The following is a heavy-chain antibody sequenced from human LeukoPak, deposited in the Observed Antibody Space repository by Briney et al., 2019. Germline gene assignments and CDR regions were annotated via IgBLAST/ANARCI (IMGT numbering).Heavy chain of an antibody. J-gene: IGHJ6*03. D-gene: IGHD6-6*01. V-gene: IGHV1-69*05. CDR1: GYTFTSYG. CDR3: AGVEILYSSSSNSYYMDV. Sequence: GASVKVSCKASGYTFTSYGISWVRQAPGQGLEWMGGIILIFGTANYAQKFQGRVTITTDESTSTAYMELSSLRSEDTAVYYCAGVEILYSSSSNSYYMDVWGKGTTVTVSS. CDR2: IILIFGTA.